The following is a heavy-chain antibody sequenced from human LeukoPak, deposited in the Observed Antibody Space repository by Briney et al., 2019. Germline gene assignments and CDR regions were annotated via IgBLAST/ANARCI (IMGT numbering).Heavy chain of an antibody. D-gene: IGHD6-19*01. J-gene: IGHJ6*03. CDR1: SGSISTYY. Sequence: SETLSLTCTVSSGSISTYYWSWIRQPAGKGLEWIGRIYTSGSTNYNPSLKSRVTISVDTSKNQFSLKLSSVTAADTAVYYCARVAGLNYYYYYYMDVWGKGTTVTVSS. CDR2: IYTSGST. V-gene: IGHV4-4*07. CDR3: ARVAGLNYYYYYYMDV.